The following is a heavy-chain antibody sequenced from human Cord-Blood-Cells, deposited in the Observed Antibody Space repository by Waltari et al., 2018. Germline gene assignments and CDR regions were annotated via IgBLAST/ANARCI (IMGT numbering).Heavy chain of an antibody. CDR2: IWYDGSNK. V-gene: IGHV3-33*01. CDR1: GFTFSSYG. D-gene: IGHD4-17*01. CDR3: ARDLSDYCGNY. J-gene: IGHJ4*02. Sequence: QVQLVESGGGVVQPGRSLRLSCAASGFTFSSYGMHWVRQAPGKGLEWVAVIWYDGSNKYYADSVKCRFTISRDNSKNTLYLQMNSLRAEDTAVYYCARDLSDYCGNYWGQGTLVTVSS.